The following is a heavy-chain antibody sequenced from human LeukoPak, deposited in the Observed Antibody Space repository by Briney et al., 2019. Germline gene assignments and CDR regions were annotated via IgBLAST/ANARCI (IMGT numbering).Heavy chain of an antibody. CDR1: GYTFTSYG. J-gene: IGHJ4*02. V-gene: IGHV1-18*01. CDR2: ISAYNGNT. CDR3: ARDTTYCGGDCYPTFDY. D-gene: IGHD2-21*01. Sequence: GASVKVSCKASGYTFTSYGISWVRQAPGQGLEWMGWISAYNGNTNYAQKLQGRVTMTTDTSTSTAYMELRSLRSDDTAVYYCARDTTYCGGDCYPTFDYWGQGTLVTVSS.